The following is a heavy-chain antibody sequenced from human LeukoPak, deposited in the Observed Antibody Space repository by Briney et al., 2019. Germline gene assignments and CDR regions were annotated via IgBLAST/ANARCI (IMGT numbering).Heavy chain of an antibody. Sequence: SVNVSCKASGGTFSSYAISWVRQAPGQGLEWMGGIIPIFGTANYAQKFQGRVRITPDESTRTAYMGRSSLTSEDTAGYYCASDNTQGSADHGGQGTLDSVSS. CDR1: GGTFSSYA. CDR2: IIPIFGTA. CDR3: ASDNTQGSADH. V-gene: IGHV1-69*13. J-gene: IGHJ4*02.